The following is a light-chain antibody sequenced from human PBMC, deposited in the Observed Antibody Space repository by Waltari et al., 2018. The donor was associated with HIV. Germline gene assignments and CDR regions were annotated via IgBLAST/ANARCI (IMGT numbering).Light chain of an antibody. CDR1: QSISTY. CDR2: RAS. Sequence: DIQMTQSPSSLSASVGDRVTITCRASQSISTYLNWYQQKPGKAPKFLIYRASTLQSGVPSRFSGSGSGTDFTRTISSLQPEDVGTYYCQQSNSVPDTFGQGTKLEIK. CDR3: QQSNSVPDT. J-gene: IGKJ2*01. V-gene: IGKV1-39*01.